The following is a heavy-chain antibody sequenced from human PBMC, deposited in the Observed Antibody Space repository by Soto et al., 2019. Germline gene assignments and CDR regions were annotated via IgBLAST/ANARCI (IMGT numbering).Heavy chain of an antibody. D-gene: IGHD1-1*01. CDR3: ARERTGTHSMDV. V-gene: IGHV1-8*01. CDR1: GYTFTSYD. Sequence: QVQLVQSGAEVKKPGASVKVSCKASGYTFTSYDINWVRQATGQGLEWMGWMNPNSGNTGYAQKFQGRVTMTRNTSISTAYMELSSLRSEATAGYYCARERTGTHSMDVWGQGTTVTVSS. CDR2: MNPNSGNT. J-gene: IGHJ6*02.